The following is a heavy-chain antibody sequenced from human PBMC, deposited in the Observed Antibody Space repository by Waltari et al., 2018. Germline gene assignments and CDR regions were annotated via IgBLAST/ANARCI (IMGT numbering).Heavy chain of an antibody. V-gene: IGHV3-21*01. CDR1: GLTFAASG. Sequence: EVQLVESGGGLVKPGGSLRLSCSASGLTFAASGMIWVGRAPGKGLEWVSSISGDSNYIYYADSLKGRFTISRDNTKNSLYLQMNSLRAEDTALYYCARGSIIAQRLDSFDIWGQGTTVTVSS. J-gene: IGHJ3*02. CDR3: ARGSIIAQRLDSFDI. D-gene: IGHD3-3*01. CDR2: ISGDSNYI.